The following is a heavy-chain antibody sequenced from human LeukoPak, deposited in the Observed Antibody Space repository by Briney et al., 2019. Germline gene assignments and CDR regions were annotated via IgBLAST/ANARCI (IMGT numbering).Heavy chain of an antibody. CDR3: ARSRVAAGSEYYGMDV. CDR1: GFTVSSNY. CDR2: IYSGDNT. J-gene: IGHJ6*02. V-gene: IGHV3-66*02. D-gene: IGHD6-13*01. Sequence: GGSLRLSCAASGFTVSSNYMSWVRQAPGTGLEWVSVIYSGDNTYYADSVRGRFTISRDNSKNTLYLQMNSLRAEDTAVYFCARSRVAAGSEYYGMDVWGQGTTVTVSS.